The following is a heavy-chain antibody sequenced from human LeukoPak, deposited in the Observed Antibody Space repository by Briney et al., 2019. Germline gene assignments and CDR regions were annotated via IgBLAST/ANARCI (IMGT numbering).Heavy chain of an antibody. CDR1: GGSISSYY. CDR3: ARDHPGHDAFDI. CDR2: IYYSGNT. J-gene: IGHJ3*02. Sequence: PSETLSLTCTVSGGSISSYYWSWIRQPPGKGLEWIGYIYYSGNTNYNPSLKSRVTISVDTSKNQFSLKLSSVTAADTAVYYCARDHPGHDAFDIWGQGTMVTVSS. V-gene: IGHV4-59*01.